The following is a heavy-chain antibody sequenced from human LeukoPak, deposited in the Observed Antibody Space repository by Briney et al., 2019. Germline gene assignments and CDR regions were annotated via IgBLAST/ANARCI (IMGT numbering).Heavy chain of an antibody. CDR2: IYYSGGT. V-gene: IGHV4-31*03. CDR3: ARSRYCTVTSCASFDY. J-gene: IGHJ4*02. Sequence: SETLSLTCTVSGGSISSGGLYWSWIRQHPGRGLVWIGYIYYSGGTYYNPSLKSRVTISEDTSKNQFSLNLSSVTAADTAVYYCARSRYCTVTSCASFDYWGQGTLVTVSS. D-gene: IGHD2-2*01. CDR1: GGSISSGGLY.